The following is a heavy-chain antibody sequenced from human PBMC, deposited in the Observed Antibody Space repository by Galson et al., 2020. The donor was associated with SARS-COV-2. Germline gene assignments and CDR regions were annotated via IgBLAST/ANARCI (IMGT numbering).Heavy chain of an antibody. J-gene: IGHJ6*02. CDR1: GYSFTSYW. CDR3: ARQTIFGVVMMDV. D-gene: IGHD3-3*01. V-gene: IGHV5-51*01. CDR2: IYPGDSDT. Sequence: KIGESLKISCKGSGYSFTSYWIGWVRQMPGKGLEWMGIIYPGDSDTRYSPSFQGQVTISADKSISTAYLQWSSLKASDTAMYYCARQTIFGVVMMDVWGQGTTVTVSS.